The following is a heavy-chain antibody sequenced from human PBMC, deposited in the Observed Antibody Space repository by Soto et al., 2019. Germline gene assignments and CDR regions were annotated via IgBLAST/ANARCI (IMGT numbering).Heavy chain of an antibody. J-gene: IGHJ4*02. D-gene: IGHD4-17*01. CDR2: TYYRSRWYN. Sequence: QVQLQQSGPGLVKPSQTLSLTCAISGDSVSDNTAAWNWIRQSPSRGLEWLGRTYYRSRWYNDYAVSVRSRISINPDTSKNQFSRQLNSVTPEDTAVYYCARDGGIALTTFDYWGQGSLVTVSS. CDR3: ARDGGIALTTFDY. V-gene: IGHV6-1*01. CDR1: GDSVSDNTAA.